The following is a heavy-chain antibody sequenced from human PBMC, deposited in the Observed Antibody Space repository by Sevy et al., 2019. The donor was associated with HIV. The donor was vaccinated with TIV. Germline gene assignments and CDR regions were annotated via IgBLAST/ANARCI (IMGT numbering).Heavy chain of an antibody. V-gene: IGHV3-23*01. CDR3: ARDRRYGDIGLFDY. Sequence: GGSLRLSCGASGFTFSSYAMSWVRQAPGKGLEWVSVISGRGDTTYYADSVKGRLNISRDNSRNTLYLQMNSLRAEATAVYYCARDRRYGDIGLFDYWGQGTLVTVSS. CDR2: ISGRGDTT. CDR1: GFTFSSYA. J-gene: IGHJ4*02. D-gene: IGHD4-17*01.